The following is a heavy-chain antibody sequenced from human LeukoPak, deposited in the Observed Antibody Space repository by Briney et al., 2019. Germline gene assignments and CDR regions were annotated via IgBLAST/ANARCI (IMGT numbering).Heavy chain of an antibody. V-gene: IGHV4-39*01. D-gene: IGHD3-16*01. CDR3: ARQRRLELPDY. J-gene: IGHJ4*02. CDR1: GGSISSSTYY. CDR2: ISYSGNI. Sequence: SETLSLSCTVSGGSISSSTYYWGWIRQPPGKGLEWIGSISYSGNIYYNPSLKSRVTISVDTSKNQFSLKLSSVTAADTAVYYCARQRRLELPDYWGQGTLVTVSS.